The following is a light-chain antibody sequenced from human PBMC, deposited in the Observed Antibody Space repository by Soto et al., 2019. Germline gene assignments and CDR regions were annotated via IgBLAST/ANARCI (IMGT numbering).Light chain of an antibody. V-gene: IGKV3-15*01. Sequence: VLTQSPGTLSLSPGERATLSCRASQSVSSSYLAWYQQKPGQAPRLLIYGASTRATAIPARFSGSGSGTEFTLTISSLQSEDFAVYYCQQYNDWPRTFGQGTRLEIK. CDR3: QQYNDWPRT. J-gene: IGKJ5*01. CDR2: GAS. CDR1: QSVSSSY.